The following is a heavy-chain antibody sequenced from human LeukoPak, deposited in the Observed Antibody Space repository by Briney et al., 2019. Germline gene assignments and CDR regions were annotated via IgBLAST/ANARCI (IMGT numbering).Heavy chain of an antibody. Sequence: SETLSLTCTVSGDSINSLDLWGWVRQPPGKGLEWIGEMYLSGTTHSNPSVKSRVTISIDKSKNQFFLNLSSVTAADTAVYYCAGLVGRYSSGLYYYYFDYWGQGTLVTVSS. V-gene: IGHV4-4*02. CDR3: AGLVGRYSSGLYYYYFDY. CDR2: MYLSGTT. CDR1: GDSINSLDL. D-gene: IGHD3-22*01. J-gene: IGHJ4*02.